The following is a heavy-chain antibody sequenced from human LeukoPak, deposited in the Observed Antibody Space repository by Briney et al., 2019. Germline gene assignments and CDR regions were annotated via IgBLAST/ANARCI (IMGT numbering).Heavy chain of an antibody. CDR3: ARVLPYDYINRFDR. CDR2: ISSSSSYI. Sequence: PGGSLRLSCAASGFTFSSYSMNWVRQAPGKGLEWVSSISSSSSYIYYADSVKGRFTISGDNAKNSLYLQMNSLRAEDTAVYYCARVLPYDYINRFDRWGQGTLVTVSS. D-gene: IGHD4-11*01. CDR1: GFTFSSYS. J-gene: IGHJ5*02. V-gene: IGHV3-21*01.